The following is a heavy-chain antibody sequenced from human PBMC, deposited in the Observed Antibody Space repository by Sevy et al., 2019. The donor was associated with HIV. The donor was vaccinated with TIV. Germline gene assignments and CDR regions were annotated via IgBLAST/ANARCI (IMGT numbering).Heavy chain of an antibody. J-gene: IGHJ6*02. CDR1: GYTFTSYD. D-gene: IGHD3-9*01. CDR2: MNPNSGNT. V-gene: IGHV1-8*01. CDR3: AREAGYDILTGYQGVMDV. Sequence: ASVKVSCKASGYTFTSYDINWVRQATGQGLEWMGWMNPNSGNTGYAQKFQGRVTMTRNTSISTAYMELSRLRSEDTAVYYCAREAGYDILTGYQGVMDVWGQGTTVTVSS.